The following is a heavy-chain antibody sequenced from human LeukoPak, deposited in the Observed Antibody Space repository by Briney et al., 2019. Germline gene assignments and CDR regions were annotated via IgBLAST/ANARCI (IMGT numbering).Heavy chain of an antibody. CDR1: GYTFSGYY. J-gene: IGHJ4*02. CDR2: INPNSGGT. V-gene: IGHV1-2*02. Sequence: GESLKISCKASGYTFSGYYIHWVRQAPGQGLEWMGWINPNSGGTNFAQKFQGRVTMTRDTSTSTAYMELSRLRSDDTAMYYCARDAVTPAYSSTWYGTTLDYWGQGTLVTVSS. D-gene: IGHD6-13*01. CDR3: ARDAVTPAYSSTWYGTTLDY.